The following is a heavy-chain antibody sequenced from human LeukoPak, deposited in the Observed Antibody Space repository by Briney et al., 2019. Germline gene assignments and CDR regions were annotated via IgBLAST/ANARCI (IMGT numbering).Heavy chain of an antibody. J-gene: IGHJ4*02. CDR1: GYTFTGYY. D-gene: IGHD6-19*01. V-gene: IGHV1-2*02. Sequence: ASVKVSCKASGYTFTGYYMHWVRQAPGQGLEWMGWINPNSGGTNYAQKLQGRVTMTRDTSISTAYMELSRLRSDDTAVYYCARDRSSGWYDPFDYWGQGTLVTVSS. CDR2: INPNSGGT. CDR3: ARDRSSGWYDPFDY.